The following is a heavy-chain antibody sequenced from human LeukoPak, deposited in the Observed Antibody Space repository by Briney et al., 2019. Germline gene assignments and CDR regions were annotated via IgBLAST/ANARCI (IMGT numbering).Heavy chain of an antibody. V-gene: IGHV4-4*07. CDR3: ARDRDRAVAGSYWYFDL. CDR1: GGSISSYY. J-gene: IGHJ2*01. CDR2: IYTSGST. D-gene: IGHD6-19*01. Sequence: SETLSLTCTVSGGSISSYYWSWIRQPAGKGQEWIGRIYTSGSTNYNPSLKSRVTMSVDTSKNQFSLKLSSVTAADTAVYYCARDRDRAVAGSYWYFDLWGRGTLVTVSS.